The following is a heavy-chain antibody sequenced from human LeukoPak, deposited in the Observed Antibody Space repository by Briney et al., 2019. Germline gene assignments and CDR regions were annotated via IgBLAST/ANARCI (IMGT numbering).Heavy chain of an antibody. CDR2: IYYSGST. Sequence: SETLSLTCTVSGGSISSSSYYWGCIRQPPGKGLEWIGSIYYSGSTYYNPSLKSRVTISVDTSKNQFSLKLSSVTAADTVVYYCASTTYYYDSSGYYHPWGQGTLVTVSS. D-gene: IGHD3-22*01. CDR3: ASTTYYYDSSGYYHP. J-gene: IGHJ5*02. CDR1: GGSISSSSYY. V-gene: IGHV4-39*07.